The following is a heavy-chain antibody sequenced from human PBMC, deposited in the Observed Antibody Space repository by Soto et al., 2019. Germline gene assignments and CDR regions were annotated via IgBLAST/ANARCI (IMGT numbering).Heavy chain of an antibody. V-gene: IGHV4-31*03. CDR1: GGSITTVGNY. CDR3: ARLLGSGNYLGIFDAFDI. D-gene: IGHD1-26*01. CDR2: ISYSGST. Sequence: QVQLQESGPGLVQPSQTLSLACTVSGGSITTVGNYWSWIRQFPGKGLEWIGHISYSGSTNSNPSLRSRLSMSVDTSKNQFSLELSSATAADTAVYYCARLLGSGNYLGIFDAFDIWGQGTVVTVSS. J-gene: IGHJ3*02.